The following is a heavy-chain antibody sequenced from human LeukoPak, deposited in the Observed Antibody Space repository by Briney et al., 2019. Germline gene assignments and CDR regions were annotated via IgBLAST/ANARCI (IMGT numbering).Heavy chain of an antibody. CDR2: IRGSGGST. CDR1: GFTFSSYA. V-gene: IGHV3-23*01. CDR3: AKAGQVLWSRTGYFDY. D-gene: IGHD3-10*01. Sequence: GGSLRLSCAASGFTFSSYAMSWVRQAPGKGLEWVSAIRGSGGSTYYADSVKGRFTISRDNSKNTLYLQMNSLRAEDTAVYYCAKAGQVLWSRTGYFDYWGQGTLVTVSS. J-gene: IGHJ4*02.